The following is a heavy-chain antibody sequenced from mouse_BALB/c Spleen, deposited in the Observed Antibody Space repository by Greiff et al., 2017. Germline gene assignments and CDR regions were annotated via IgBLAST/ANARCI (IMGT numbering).Heavy chain of an antibody. J-gene: IGHJ4*01. Sequence: QVQLQQSGPELVKPGASVKISCKGSGYTFTDYAMHWVKQSHAKSLEWIGVISIYYDNTNYNQKFKGKATMTVDKSSSTAYMELARLTSEDSAIYYCAPMITGAMDYWGQGTSVTVSS. CDR3: APMITGAMDY. CDR1: GYTFTDYA. V-gene: IGHV1-67*01. D-gene: IGHD2-4*01. CDR2: ISIYYDNT.